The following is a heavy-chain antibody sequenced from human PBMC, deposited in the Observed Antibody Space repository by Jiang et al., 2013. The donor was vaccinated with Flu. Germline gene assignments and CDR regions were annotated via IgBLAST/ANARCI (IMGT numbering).Heavy chain of an antibody. D-gene: IGHD2-21*02. CDR1: GYSFTSYW. CDR3: ARLETVVTEGYYYYYGMDV. V-gene: IGHV5-10-1*01. Sequence: GAEVKKPGESLRISCKGSGYSFTSYWISWVRQMPGKGLEWMGRIDPSDSYTNYSPSFQGHVTISADKSISTAYLQWSSLKASDTAMYYCARLETVVTEGYYYYYGMDVWGKGTTVTVSS. J-gene: IGHJ6*04. CDR2: IDPSDSYT.